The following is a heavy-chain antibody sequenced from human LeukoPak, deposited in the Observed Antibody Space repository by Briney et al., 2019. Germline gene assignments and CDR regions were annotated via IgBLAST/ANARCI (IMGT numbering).Heavy chain of an antibody. CDR3: ARVLLERPGIDSFDI. V-gene: IGHV3-7*01. CDR2: IKQDGSEK. Sequence: GGSLRLSCAASGFTFSSYWMSWVRQAPGKGLEWVANIKQDGSEKYYVDSVKGRFTISRDNAKNSLYLQMNSLRAEDTAVYYCARVLLERPGIDSFDIWGQGTMVTVSS. D-gene: IGHD1-1*01. CDR1: GFTFSSYW. J-gene: IGHJ3*02.